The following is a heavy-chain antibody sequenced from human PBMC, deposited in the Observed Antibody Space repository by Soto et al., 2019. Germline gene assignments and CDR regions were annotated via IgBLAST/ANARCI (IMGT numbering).Heavy chain of an antibody. CDR3: VRGGSGWKALNWFDP. CDR2: TNNIADT. Sequence: QVQLQESGPGLVVPSQTLTLTCAVSGASIDNNSYSWTWILQHPGKGLEWIGTTNNIADTYYNPSLKSRLTISLDTSQNHFSLRLNAVTAADTAIYYCVRGGSGWKALNWFDPWGQGIMVTASS. V-gene: IGHV4-31*11. D-gene: IGHD6-19*01. CDR1: GASIDNNSYS. J-gene: IGHJ5*02.